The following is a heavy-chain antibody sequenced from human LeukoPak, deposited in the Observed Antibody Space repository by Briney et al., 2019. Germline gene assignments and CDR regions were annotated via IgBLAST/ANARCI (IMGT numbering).Heavy chain of an antibody. Sequence: ASVKVSCKASGYTFTSYMHWVRQAPGKGLEWMGGFDPEDGETIYAQKFQGRVTMTEDTSTDTAYMELSSLRSEDTAVYYCATRTYYYDSSGSALDVWGKGTTVTISS. D-gene: IGHD3-22*01. CDR2: FDPEDGET. V-gene: IGHV1-24*01. CDR3: ATRTYYYDSSGSALDV. J-gene: IGHJ6*04. CDR1: GYTFTSY.